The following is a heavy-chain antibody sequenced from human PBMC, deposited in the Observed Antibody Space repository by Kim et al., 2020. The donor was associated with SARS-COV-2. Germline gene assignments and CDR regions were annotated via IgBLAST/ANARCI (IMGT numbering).Heavy chain of an antibody. CDR3: ARVYIVVVVAATRGGFDP. J-gene: IGHJ5*02. CDR2: IYYSGST. V-gene: IGHV4-39*07. CDR1: GGSISSSSYY. Sequence: SETLSLTCTVSGGSISSSSYYWGWIRQPPGKGLEWIGSIYYSGSTYYNPSLKSRVTISVDTSKNQFSLKLSSVTAADTAVYYCARVYIVVVVAATRGGFDPWGQGTLVTVSS. D-gene: IGHD2-15*01.